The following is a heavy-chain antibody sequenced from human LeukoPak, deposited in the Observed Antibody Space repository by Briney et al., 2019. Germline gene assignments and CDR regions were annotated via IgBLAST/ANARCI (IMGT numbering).Heavy chain of an antibody. CDR1: GSTFNNYA. J-gene: IGHJ4*02. Sequence: GGSLRLSCAASGSTFNNYAMNWVRQAPGKGLEWVSVISGSGGTTYYADSVKGRFTISRDNSKNTLYLQMNSLRAGDTAVYYCAKDPPGDWGQGTLVTVSS. CDR2: ISGSGGTT. V-gene: IGHV3-23*01. D-gene: IGHD1-14*01. CDR3: AKDPPGD.